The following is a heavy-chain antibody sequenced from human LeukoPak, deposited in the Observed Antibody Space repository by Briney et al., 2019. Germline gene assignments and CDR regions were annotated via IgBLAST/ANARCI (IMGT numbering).Heavy chain of an antibody. CDR1: GFTFSSYG. CDR3: ARVTVYYDILTGYYRAPSWFDP. CDR2: IWYDGSNK. J-gene: IGHJ5*02. Sequence: QPGRSLRLSCAASGFTFSSYGMHWVRQAPGKGLEWVAVIWYDGSNKYYADSVKGRFTISRDNSKNTLYLQMNSLRAEDTAVYYCARVTVYYDILTGYYRAPSWFDPWGQGTLVTVSS. V-gene: IGHV3-33*01. D-gene: IGHD3-9*01.